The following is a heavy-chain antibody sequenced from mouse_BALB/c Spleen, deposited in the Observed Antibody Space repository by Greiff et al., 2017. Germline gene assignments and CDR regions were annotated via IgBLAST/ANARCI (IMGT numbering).Heavy chain of an antibody. Sequence: VQLQQSGPELVKPGASVKMSCKASGYTFTSYVMHWVKQKPGQGLEWIGEINPSNGRTNYNEKFKSKATLTVDKSSSTAYMQLSSLTSEDSAVYYCARSSYGNPFAYWGQGTLVTVAA. V-gene: IGHV1-14*01. D-gene: IGHD2-1*01. J-gene: IGHJ3*01. CDR1: GYTFTSYV. CDR3: ARSSYGNPFAY. CDR2: INPSNGRT.